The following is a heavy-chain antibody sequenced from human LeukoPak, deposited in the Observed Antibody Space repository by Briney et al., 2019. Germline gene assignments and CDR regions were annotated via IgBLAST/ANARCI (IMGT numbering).Heavy chain of an antibody. J-gene: IGHJ3*02. CDR1: GYSVDSTYY. V-gene: IGHV4-38-2*01. CDR2: IYNSGST. Sequence: SETLSLTCGVSGYSVDSTYYWGWIRQPPGKGLEWIGSIYNSGSTHYNPSLKSRVTISVDTSKNHFSLQLSSVTAADTAVYFCARNCSSSRCQDVFDISGQGTMVTVSP. D-gene: IGHD2-2*01. CDR3: ARNCSSSRCQDVFDI.